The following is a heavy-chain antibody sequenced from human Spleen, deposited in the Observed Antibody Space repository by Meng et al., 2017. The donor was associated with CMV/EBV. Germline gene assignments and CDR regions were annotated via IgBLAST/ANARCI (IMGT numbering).Heavy chain of an antibody. J-gene: IGHJ6*02. Sequence: ASVKVSCKASGYTFTGYYMYWVRQAPGQGLEWMGWINPNSGGTNYAQKFQGRVTMTRDTSISTAYMELSRLKSDDTAVYYCARAAAYMSYGLDVWGQGTTVTVSS. CDR2: INPNSGGT. V-gene: IGHV1-2*02. D-gene: IGHD2-15*01. CDR1: GYTFTGYY. CDR3: ARAAAYMSYGLDV.